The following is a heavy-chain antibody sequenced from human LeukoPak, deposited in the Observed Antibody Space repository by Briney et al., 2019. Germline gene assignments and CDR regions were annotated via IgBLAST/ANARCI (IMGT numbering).Heavy chain of an antibody. Sequence: GGSLRLSCAASGFTFSSYGMHWVRQAPGKGLEWVANIKQDGSEKYYVDSVKGRFTISRDNAKNSLYLQMNSLRAEDTAVYYCARDIAERPFDIWGQGTMVTVSS. CDR3: ARDIAERPFDI. J-gene: IGHJ3*02. D-gene: IGHD6-13*01. CDR1: GFTFSSYG. CDR2: IKQDGSEK. V-gene: IGHV3-7*01.